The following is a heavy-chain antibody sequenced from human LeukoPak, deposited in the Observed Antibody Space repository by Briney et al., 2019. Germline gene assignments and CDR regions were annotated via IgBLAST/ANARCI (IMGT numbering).Heavy chain of an antibody. Sequence: SETLSLTCAAYGGSFSGYYWSWIRQPPGKGLEWIGAINHSGSTNYNPSLKSRVTISVDTSKNQFSLKLSSVTAADTAVYYCARPSRYGSGGSCYLVRYYYGMDVWGKGTTVTVSS. CDR3: ARPSRYGSGGSCYLVRYYYGMDV. J-gene: IGHJ6*04. V-gene: IGHV4-34*01. D-gene: IGHD2-15*01. CDR2: INHSGST. CDR1: GGSFSGYY.